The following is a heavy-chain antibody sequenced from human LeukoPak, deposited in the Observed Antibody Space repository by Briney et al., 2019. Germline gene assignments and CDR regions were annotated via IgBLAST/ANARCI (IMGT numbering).Heavy chain of an antibody. Sequence: SETLSLTCTVSGGSISSHYWNWIRQPPGKGLEWMGYIYYSGSTNYNPSLKSRVTISVDTSKNQFSLKLNSVTAADPAIYYCANANSRGPWFDPWGQGTLVTVSS. J-gene: IGHJ5*02. V-gene: IGHV4-59*11. D-gene: IGHD2-8*01. CDR2: IYYSGST. CDR1: GGSISSHY. CDR3: ANANSRGPWFDP.